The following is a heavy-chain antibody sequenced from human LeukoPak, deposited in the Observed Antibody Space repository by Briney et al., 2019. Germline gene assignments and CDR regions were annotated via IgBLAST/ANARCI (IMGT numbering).Heavy chain of an antibody. CDR3: ARRTSGAFAI. Sequence: GGSLRLSCAASGFTFSSYSMNWVRQAPGKGLEWLSYISSSGSTIYSADSVKGRFTISRDNARNSLYLQMNSLRAEDTAVYYCARRTSGAFAIWGQGTKVTVSS. V-gene: IGHV3-48*01. CDR1: GFTFSSYS. J-gene: IGHJ3*02. CDR2: ISSSGSTI.